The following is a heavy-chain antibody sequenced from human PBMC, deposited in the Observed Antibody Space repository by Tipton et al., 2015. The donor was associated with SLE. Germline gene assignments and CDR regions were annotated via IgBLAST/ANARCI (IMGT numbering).Heavy chain of an antibody. V-gene: IGHV3-9*01. J-gene: IGHJ6*03. D-gene: IGHD1-14*01. CDR1: GFTFDACA. Sequence: SLRLSCAASGFTFDACAMHWVRQAPGKGLEWVSGISWNSNDIGYADSVKGRFTISRDNTKKTLYLQMNNLRPEDTALYYCVKATDGTYYNYYMDVWGKGTTVTVSS. CDR3: VKATDGTYYNYYMDV. CDR2: ISWNSNDI.